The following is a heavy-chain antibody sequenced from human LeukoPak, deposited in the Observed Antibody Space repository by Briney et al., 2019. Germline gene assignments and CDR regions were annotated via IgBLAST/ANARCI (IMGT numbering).Heavy chain of an antibody. CDR1: GGSISSGGYY. D-gene: IGHD2-21*01. CDR2: IYYSGST. V-gene: IGHV4-31*03. J-gene: IGHJ4*02. Sequence: SETLSLTCTVSGGSISSGGYYWSWICQHPGKGLEWIGYIYYSGSTYYNPSLKSRVTISVDTSKNQFSLKLSSVTAADTAVYYCARGSAIQGDYWGQGTLVTVSS. CDR3: ARGSAIQGDY.